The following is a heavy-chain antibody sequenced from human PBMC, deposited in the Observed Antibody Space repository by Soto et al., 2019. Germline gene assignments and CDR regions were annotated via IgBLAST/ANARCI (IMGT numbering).Heavy chain of an antibody. CDR2: IYYSGST. D-gene: IGHD3-10*01. J-gene: IGHJ6*02. CDR1: GGSVSSCDYF. Sequence: SDTLSLTCTVSGGSVSSCDYFWSWLRQSPGKRLEWIAYIYYSGSTNYNPSLKSRATISVDTSKSQVSLTLTSMTAADAALYYCARSPNYYYYGFDVWGQGTAVTVSS. V-gene: IGHV4-61*08. CDR3: ARSPNYYYYGFDV.